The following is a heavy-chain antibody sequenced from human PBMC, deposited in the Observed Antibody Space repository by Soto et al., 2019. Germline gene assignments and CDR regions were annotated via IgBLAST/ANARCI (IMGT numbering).Heavy chain of an antibody. J-gene: IGHJ4*02. CDR2: IYYSGST. D-gene: IGHD2-15*01. Sequence: SETLSLTCTVSGGSISSSSYYWGWIRQPPGKGLEWIGSIYYSGSTYYNPSLKSRVTISVDTSKNQFSLKLSSVTAADTAVYYCARCSGGSCYSFSPGSFDYWGQGTLVTVSS. CDR1: GGSISSSSYY. CDR3: ARCSGGSCYSFSPGSFDY. V-gene: IGHV4-39*01.